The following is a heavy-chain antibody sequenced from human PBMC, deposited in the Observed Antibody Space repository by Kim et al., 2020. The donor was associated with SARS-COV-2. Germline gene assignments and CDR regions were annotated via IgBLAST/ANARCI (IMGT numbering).Heavy chain of an antibody. Sequence: HYAISVKSRISINPDTSKNQFSLQMDSVTPEDTAVYYCVRGVNSSFDYWGQGTLVTVSS. D-gene: IGHD6-19*01. CDR3: VRGVNSSFDY. J-gene: IGHJ4*02. V-gene: IGHV6-1*01.